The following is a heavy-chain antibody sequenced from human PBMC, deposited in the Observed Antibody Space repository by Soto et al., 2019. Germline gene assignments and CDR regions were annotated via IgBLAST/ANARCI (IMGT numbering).Heavy chain of an antibody. CDR3: AKHAEEALGACLDY. D-gene: IGHD2-8*01. Sequence: QVQLVESGGGVVQPGRSLRLSCVASGFTFSRFGMHWVRQAPGKGLEWVATISYDGGQKYYADSVKGRFTISRDNSKNTLYLQMNSLRGEDTAVYFCAKHAEEALGACLDYWGQGTLVTVSS. V-gene: IGHV3-30*18. CDR2: ISYDGGQK. J-gene: IGHJ4*02. CDR1: GFTFSRFG.